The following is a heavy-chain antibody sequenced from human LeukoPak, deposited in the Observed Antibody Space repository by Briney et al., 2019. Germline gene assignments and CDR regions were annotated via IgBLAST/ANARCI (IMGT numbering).Heavy chain of an antibody. J-gene: IGHJ4*02. CDR2: IGGSGGST. CDR3: LVRGVRFDY. D-gene: IGHD3-10*01. Sequence: HSGGSLRLSCAASGFTFSIYAMSWVRQAPGKGLEWVSTIGGSGGSTYYADSVKGRFTISRDNSKNTLYLQMNSLRAEDTAEYYCLVRGVRFDYWGQGTLVTSPQ. CDR1: GFTFSIYA. V-gene: IGHV3-23*01.